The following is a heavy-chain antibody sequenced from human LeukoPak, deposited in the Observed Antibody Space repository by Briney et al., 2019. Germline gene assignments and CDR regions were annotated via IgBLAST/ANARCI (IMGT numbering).Heavy chain of an antibody. CDR3: ARGNRGGADY. CDR1: GFTFSSYA. V-gene: IGHV3-30-3*01. D-gene: IGHD3-16*01. J-gene: IGHJ4*02. CDR2: ISYDGSNK. Sequence: PGGSLRLSCAASGFTFSSYAMHWVRQAPGKGGEWVAVISYDGSNKYYADSVKGRFTISRDNSKNTLYLQMNSLRAEDTAVYYCARGNRGGADYWGQGTLVPVS.